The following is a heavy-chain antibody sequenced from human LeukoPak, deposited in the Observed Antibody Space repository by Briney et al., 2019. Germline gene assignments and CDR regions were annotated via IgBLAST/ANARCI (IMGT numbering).Heavy chain of an antibody. CDR1: GFTFSDYY. D-gene: IGHD5-12*01. CDR2: ISSSGSTI. CDR3: ARDSGYDMAQPLDL. Sequence: GGSLSLSCAASGFTFSDYYMSWIRQAPGKGLEWVSYISSSGSTIYYADSVKGRFTISRDNAKNSLYLQMNSLRAEDTAVYYCARDSGYDMAQPLDLWGRGTLVTVSS. J-gene: IGHJ2*01. V-gene: IGHV3-11*04.